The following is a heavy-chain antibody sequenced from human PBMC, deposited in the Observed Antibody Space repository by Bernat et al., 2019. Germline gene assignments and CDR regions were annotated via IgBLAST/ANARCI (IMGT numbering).Heavy chain of an antibody. CDR2: TWYDGSNK. CDR3: ARSHYDFNAYFDY. D-gene: IGHD3-3*01. Sequence: QMQLVESGGGVVQPGRSLRLSCAASGFTFSSYGMHWVRQAPGKGLEWVAVTWYDGSNKYYADSVKGRFTISRDNSKNTLYLQMNSLRAEDTAVYYCARSHYDFNAYFDYWGQGTLVTVSS. J-gene: IGHJ4*02. CDR1: GFTFSSYG. V-gene: IGHV3-30*19.